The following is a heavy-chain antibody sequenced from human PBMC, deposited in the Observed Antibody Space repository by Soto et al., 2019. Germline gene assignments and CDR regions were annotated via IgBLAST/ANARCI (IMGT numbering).Heavy chain of an antibody. Sequence: PGESLKISCKGSRYSFTSYWIGWVRQIRGKGLEWMGIIYPGDSDTRYSPSFQGQVTISADKSISTAYLQWSSLKASDTAMYYCARRGGQYYDFWSGYYGYYYGMDVWGQGTTVTVSS. CDR2: IYPGDSDT. V-gene: IGHV5-51*03. CDR1: RYSFTSYW. D-gene: IGHD3-3*01. CDR3: ARRGGQYYDFWSGYYGYYYGMDV. J-gene: IGHJ6*02.